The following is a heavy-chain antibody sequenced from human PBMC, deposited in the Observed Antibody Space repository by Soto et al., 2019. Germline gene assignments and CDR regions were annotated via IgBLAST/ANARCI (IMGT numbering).Heavy chain of an antibody. J-gene: IGHJ4*02. V-gene: IGHV4-59*01. Sequence: QVQLQESGPGLVKPSETLSLTCIVSGGSISSYYWSWIRQPPGKGLEWIGYFYYSGNTNYNPSLKSRVTISVDTSKNQFSLKVSSVTAADTAVYYCARGGYSSGWFWVFHYWGQGTLVTVSS. CDR3: ARGGYSSGWFWVFHY. D-gene: IGHD6-19*01. CDR1: GGSISSYY. CDR2: FYYSGNT.